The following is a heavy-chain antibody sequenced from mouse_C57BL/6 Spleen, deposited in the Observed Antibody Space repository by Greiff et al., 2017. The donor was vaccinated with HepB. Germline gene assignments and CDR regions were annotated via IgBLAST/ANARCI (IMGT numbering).Heavy chain of an antibody. D-gene: IGHD2-4*01. CDR1: GFNIKDDY. CDR2: IDPENGDT. Sequence: VQLQQSGAELVRPGASVKLSCTASGFNIKDDYMHWVKQRPEQGLEWIGWIDPENGDTEYASKFQGKATITADTSSNTAYLQLSSLTSEDTAVYYCTAYDYDVGNAMDYWGQGTSVTVSS. J-gene: IGHJ4*01. V-gene: IGHV14-4*01. CDR3: TAYDYDVGNAMDY.